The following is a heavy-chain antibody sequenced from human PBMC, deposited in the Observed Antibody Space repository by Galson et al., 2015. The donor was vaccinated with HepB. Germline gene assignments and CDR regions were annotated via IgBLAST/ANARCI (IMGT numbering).Heavy chain of an antibody. CDR2: ISASGGGT. CDR1: GFTLRSYA. D-gene: IGHD6-19*01. Sequence: SLRLSCAASGFTLRSYALRWVRQAPGKGLEWVSSISASGGGTFYADSVKGRFTISRDNSKNTLYLQMNSLRAEDTAVYYCAKKTAVAGTGWFDPWGQGTLVTVSS. J-gene: IGHJ5*02. CDR3: AKKTAVAGTGWFDP. V-gene: IGHV3-23*01.